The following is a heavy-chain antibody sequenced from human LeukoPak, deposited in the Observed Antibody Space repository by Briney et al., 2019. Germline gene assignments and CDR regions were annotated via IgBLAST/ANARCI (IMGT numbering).Heavy chain of an antibody. D-gene: IGHD3-16*01. V-gene: IGHV3-30-3*01. CDR2: ISYDGSNK. CDR3: ARALPYDYGWVDP. Sequence: PGGSLRLSCAASGFTFSSYAMHWVRQAPGKGLKWVAVISYDGSNKYYADSVKGRFTISRDNSKNTLYLQMNSLRAEDTAVYYCARALPYDYGWVDPWGQGTLVTVSS. J-gene: IGHJ5*02. CDR1: GFTFSSYA.